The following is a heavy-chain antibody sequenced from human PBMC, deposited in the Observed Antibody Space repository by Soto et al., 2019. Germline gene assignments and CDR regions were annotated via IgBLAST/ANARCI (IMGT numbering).Heavy chain of an antibody. Sequence: QLQLQESGPGLVKPSETLSLTCTVSGGSISSSSYYWGWIRQPPGKGLEWIGSIYYSGSTYYNPSLKSRVTISVDTSKNQFSLTLSSVTAADTAVYYCARHLGGPTVTTPDGFSGIKVFKNYYYYYMDVWGKGTTVTVSS. J-gene: IGHJ6*03. CDR2: IYYSGST. V-gene: IGHV4-39*01. D-gene: IGHD4-4*01. CDR3: ARHLGGPTVTTPDGFSGIKVFKNYYYYYMDV. CDR1: GGSISSSSYY.